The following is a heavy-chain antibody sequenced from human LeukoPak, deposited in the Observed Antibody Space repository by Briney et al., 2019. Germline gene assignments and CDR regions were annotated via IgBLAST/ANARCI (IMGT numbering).Heavy chain of an antibody. V-gene: IGHV3-23*01. CDR2: ISGSGGST. Sequence: PGGSLRLSCAASGFTFSSYAMSWVRQAPGKGLEWISGISGSGGSTYYADSVKGRFTISRDNSKNTLYLQMNSLRAEDTAVYYCAKNKGYDSSGYYSGGGLDYWGQGTLVTVSS. CDR3: AKNKGYDSSGYYSGGGLDY. D-gene: IGHD3-22*01. J-gene: IGHJ4*02. CDR1: GFTFSSYA.